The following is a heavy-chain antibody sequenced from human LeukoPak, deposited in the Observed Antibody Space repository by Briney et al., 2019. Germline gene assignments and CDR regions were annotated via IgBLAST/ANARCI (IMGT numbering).Heavy chain of an antibody. CDR3: ARDRSFSSPDAFDI. V-gene: IGHV1-2*04. CDR2: INPNSGGT. Sequence: GASVKVSCKASGYTFTGYYMHWVRQAPGQGLEWMGWINPNSGGTNYAQKFQGWVTMTRDTSISTAYMELSRLRSDDTAVYYCARDRSFSSPDAFDIWGQGTMVTVSS. CDR1: GYTFTGYY. D-gene: IGHD6-6*01. J-gene: IGHJ3*02.